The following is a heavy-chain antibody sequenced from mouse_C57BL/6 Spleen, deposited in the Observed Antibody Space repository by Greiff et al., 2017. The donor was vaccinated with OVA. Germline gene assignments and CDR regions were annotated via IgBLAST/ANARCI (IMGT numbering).Heavy chain of an antibody. J-gene: IGHJ4*01. Sequence: VQLQQSGAELVRPGASVTLSCKASGYTFTDYEMHWVKQTPVHGLEWIGAIDPETGGTAYNQKFKGKAILTADKSSSTAYMELRSLTSEDSAVYYCARGDYGSGYAMDYWGQGTSVTVSS. CDR3: ARGDYGSGYAMDY. D-gene: IGHD1-1*01. CDR1: GYTFTDYE. CDR2: IDPETGGT. V-gene: IGHV1-15*01.